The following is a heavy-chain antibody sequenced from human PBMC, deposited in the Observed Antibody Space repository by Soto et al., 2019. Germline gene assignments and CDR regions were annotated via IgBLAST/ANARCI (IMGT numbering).Heavy chain of an antibody. CDR2: VNGYNENN. Sequence: ASVKVSCKASGYIFTRFGFSWVRRAAGQRLEWMGWVNGYNENNNYAQRFQGRLTLTTDKSTSTAYMELKSLRSDDTAVYYCGRFWRGSSRSWSTHLGYWGQGTLVTVS. CDR1: GYIFTRFG. V-gene: IGHV1-18*01. D-gene: IGHD6-13*01. J-gene: IGHJ4*02. CDR3: GRFWRGSSRSWSTHLGY.